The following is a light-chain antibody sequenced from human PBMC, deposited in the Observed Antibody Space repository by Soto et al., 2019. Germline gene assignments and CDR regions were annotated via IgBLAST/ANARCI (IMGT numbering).Light chain of an antibody. CDR2: KDS. CDR1: ALPKQY. V-gene: IGLV3-25*03. Sequence: SYELTQPPSVSVSPGQTARITCSGDALPKQYAYWYQQKPGQAPVLVIYKDSERPSGIPERFSGSSSGTTVTLTISGVQAEDEADYYCQSTDIIDTYPVVFGGGTKLTVL. CDR3: QSTDIIDTYPVV. J-gene: IGLJ2*01.